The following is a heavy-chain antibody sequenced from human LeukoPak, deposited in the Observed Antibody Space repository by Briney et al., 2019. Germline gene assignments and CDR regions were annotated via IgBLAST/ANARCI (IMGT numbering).Heavy chain of an antibody. CDR1: GASISSYF. Sequence: PSETLSLTCTVSGASISSYFWSWIRQPPGKGLEWIGYIYYSGSTNYNPSLKSRITISVDTSKNQFSLKLSSVTAADTAIYYCARFTATTDSYYYYMDVWGKGTTVTVSS. D-gene: IGHD4-17*01. CDR2: IYYSGST. J-gene: IGHJ6*03. CDR3: ARFTATTDSYYYYMDV. V-gene: IGHV4-59*01.